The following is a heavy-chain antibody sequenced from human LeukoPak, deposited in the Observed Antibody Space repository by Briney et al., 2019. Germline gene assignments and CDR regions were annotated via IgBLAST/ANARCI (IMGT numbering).Heavy chain of an antibody. CDR1: EFTFSNYW. CDR3: ARHTSGQPFDY. D-gene: IGHD6-19*01. CDR2: IKQDGSEK. Sequence: GGSLRLSCAAREFTFSNYWMSWVRQAPGRRLEWVASIKQDGSEKNYVDSVKGRFTISRDNAKNSLYLQMNSLRAEDTAVYYCARHTSGQPFDYWGQGTLVTVSS. J-gene: IGHJ4*02. V-gene: IGHV3-7*02.